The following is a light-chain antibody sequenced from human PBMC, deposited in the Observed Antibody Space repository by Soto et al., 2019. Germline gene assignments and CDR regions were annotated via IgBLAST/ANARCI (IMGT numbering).Light chain of an antibody. CDR2: GAS. V-gene: IGKV3-20*01. CDR3: QQYGSSPLT. CDR1: QSVSSSN. Sequence: EIVLTQSPGTLSLSPGGRATLSCRASQSVSSSNLAWYQQKPGQAPRLLIYGASSRATGIPDRFSGSGSGTEFTLTISRLEPEDYALYYCQQYGSSPLTFGRGTMVEIK. J-gene: IGKJ4*01.